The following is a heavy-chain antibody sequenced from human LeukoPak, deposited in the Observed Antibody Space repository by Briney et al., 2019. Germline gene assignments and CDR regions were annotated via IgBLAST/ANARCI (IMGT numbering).Heavy chain of an antibody. Sequence: SETLSLTCTVSGGSISNYYWSWIRQPPGKGLEWIAYIYYSGITNYNPSLKSRVTISVDTSKNQFSLKLSSVTAADTAVYYCARDGLAAAGTSFDYWGQGTLVTVSS. V-gene: IGHV4-59*12. CDR1: GGSISNYY. D-gene: IGHD6-13*01. CDR2: IYYSGIT. J-gene: IGHJ4*02. CDR3: ARDGLAAAGTSFDY.